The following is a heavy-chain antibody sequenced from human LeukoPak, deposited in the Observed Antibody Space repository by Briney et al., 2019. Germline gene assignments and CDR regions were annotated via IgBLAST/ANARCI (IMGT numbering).Heavy chain of an antibody. V-gene: IGHV4-31*03. J-gene: IGHJ6*02. CDR2: IYYSGST. D-gene: IGHD4-17*01. Sequence: SETLSLTCTVSGGSISSGGYYWSWIRQHPGKGLEWVGYIYYSGSTYYNPSLKSRVTISVDTSKNQFSLKLSSVTAADRAVYYCARDHLIRTVTKGYYYYGMDVWGQGTTVTVSS. CDR3: ARDHLIRTVTKGYYYYGMDV. CDR1: GGSISSGGYY.